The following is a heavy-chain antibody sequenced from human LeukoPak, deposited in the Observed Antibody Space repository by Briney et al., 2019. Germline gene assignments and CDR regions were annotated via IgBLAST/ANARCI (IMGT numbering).Heavy chain of an antibody. J-gene: IGHJ4*02. CDR2: ISSSGNVR. CDR1: GFTFSSYE. D-gene: IGHD2-15*01. Sequence: GGSLRLSCAASGFTFSSYEMNWVRQAPGKGLKWVSYISSSGNVRHYGDSVKGRFTISRDNAKNSLSLQMNSLRAEDTAVYFCARGSRYCGSGTCYYFDQWGQGTLVTVSS. V-gene: IGHV3-48*03. CDR3: ARGSRYCGSGTCYYFDQ.